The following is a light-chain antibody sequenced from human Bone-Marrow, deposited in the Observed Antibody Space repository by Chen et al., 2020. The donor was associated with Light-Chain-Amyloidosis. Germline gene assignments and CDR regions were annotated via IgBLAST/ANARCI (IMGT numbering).Light chain of an antibody. CDR1: RSDVDGYDY. CDR3: TSYTSSSTV. J-gene: IGLJ3*02. CDR2: EVT. Sequence: QSALSQPASVSGAPGQSITISCTGARSDVDGYDYVSWYQQHPGKAPKLIIYEVTHRPSGVSDRFSGSKSGNTASLTISGLQTEDEADYYCTSYTSSSTVFGGGTKLTVL. V-gene: IGLV2-14*03.